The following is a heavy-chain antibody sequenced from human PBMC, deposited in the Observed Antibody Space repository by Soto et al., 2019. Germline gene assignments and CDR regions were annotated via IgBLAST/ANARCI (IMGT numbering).Heavy chain of an antibody. CDR2: ISGSDGGT. CDR1: GFTFGNYA. Sequence: PWGSLRLSCAASGFTFGNYAMTWVRQAPGKGLECVSRISGSDGGTYYADSVKGRFTISRDNSKNTLYLQMNSLRAEDTAVYYCAKNTWAVAGKGAPDYWGQGTLVTVSS. CDR3: AKNTWAVAGKGAPDY. D-gene: IGHD6-19*01. V-gene: IGHV3-23*01. J-gene: IGHJ4*02.